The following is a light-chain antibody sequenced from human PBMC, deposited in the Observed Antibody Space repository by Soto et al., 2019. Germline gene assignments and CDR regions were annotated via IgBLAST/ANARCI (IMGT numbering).Light chain of an antibody. CDR3: QHYYNWPRT. Sequence: VVMTQCPASLFASXGERVTLTRRASQNTRSKLAGYQQKPGRAPRIXXYGASSRADGTPASCSCSGSGTEFTRTISSLQSEDVAVYYGQHYYNWPRTFGQGTKVDIK. CDR1: QNTRSK. CDR2: GAS. V-gene: IGKV3D-15*01. J-gene: IGKJ1*01.